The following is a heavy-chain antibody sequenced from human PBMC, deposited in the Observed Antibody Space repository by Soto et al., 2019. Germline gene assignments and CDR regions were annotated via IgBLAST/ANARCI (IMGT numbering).Heavy chain of an antibody. CDR1: VFTFISYA. D-gene: IGHD2-2*01. J-gene: IGHJ4*02. CDR2: ISGSGGST. Sequence: GWSLRLACASSVFTFISYAMRWVRQAPGKGLEWVSAISGSGGSTYYADSVKGRFTISRDNSKNTLYLQMNSLRAEDTAVYYCAKSRPPSCLDYWGQGTLVTVSS. V-gene: IGHV3-23*01. CDR3: AKSRPPSCLDY.